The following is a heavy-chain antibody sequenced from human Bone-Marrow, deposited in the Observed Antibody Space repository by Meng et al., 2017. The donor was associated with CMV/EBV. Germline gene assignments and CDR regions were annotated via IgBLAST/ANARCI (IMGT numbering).Heavy chain of an antibody. J-gene: IGHJ4*02. V-gene: IGHV4-34*01. D-gene: IGHD3-3*01. Sequence: SETLSLTCAVYGGAFSGYYWSWIRQAPGKGLEWIGEINHSGSTNYNPSLKSRVTISVDTSKNQFSLKLSSVTAADTAVYYCARGYASGSPFWGQRTLVTVSS. CDR3: ARGYASGSPF. CDR2: INHSGST. CDR1: GGAFSGYY.